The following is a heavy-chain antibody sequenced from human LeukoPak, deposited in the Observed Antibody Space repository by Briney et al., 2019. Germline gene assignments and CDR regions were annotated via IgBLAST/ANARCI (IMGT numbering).Heavy chain of an antibody. Sequence: KSGGSLRLSCAASGFTFSSYSMNWVRQAPGKGLEWVSPISSSSSYIYYADSVKGRFTISRDNAKNSLYLQMNSLRAEDTAVYYCARPRYYDSSGTFQHWGQGTLVTVSS. CDR2: ISSSSSYI. V-gene: IGHV3-21*01. D-gene: IGHD3-22*01. CDR1: GFTFSSYS. CDR3: ARPRYYDSSGTFQH. J-gene: IGHJ1*01.